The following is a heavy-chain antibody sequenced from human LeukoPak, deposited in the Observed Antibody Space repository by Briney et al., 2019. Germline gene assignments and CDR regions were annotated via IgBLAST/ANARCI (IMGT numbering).Heavy chain of an antibody. CDR3: AGTSLRLGELSRQDY. D-gene: IGHD3-16*02. Sequence: PSETLSLTCTVSGGSISSSSHSCSWIRQPPGKGLEWIGYIYYSGSTNYNPSLKSRVTISVDTSKNQFSLKLSSVTAADTAVYYCAGTSLRLGELSRQDYWGQGTLVTVSS. J-gene: IGHJ4*02. CDR2: IYYSGST. CDR1: GGSISSSSHS. V-gene: IGHV4-61*01.